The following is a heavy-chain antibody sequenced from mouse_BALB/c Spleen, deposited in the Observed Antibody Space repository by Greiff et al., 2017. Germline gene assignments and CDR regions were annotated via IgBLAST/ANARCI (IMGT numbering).Heavy chain of an antibody. Sequence: EVNVVESGGDLVKPGGSLKLSFAASGFTFSSYGMSWVRQTPDKRLEWVATISSGGSYTYYPDSVKGRFTISRDNAKNTLYLQMSSLKSEDTAMYYCTRDGYGSSYWYFDVWGAGTTVTVSS. D-gene: IGHD1-1*01. V-gene: IGHV5-6*01. CDR1: GFTFSSYG. CDR2: ISSGGSYT. J-gene: IGHJ1*01. CDR3: TRDGYGSSYWYFDV.